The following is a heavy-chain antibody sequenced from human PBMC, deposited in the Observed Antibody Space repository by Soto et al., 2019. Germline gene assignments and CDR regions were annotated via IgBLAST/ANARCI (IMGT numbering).Heavy chain of an antibody. J-gene: IGHJ4*02. CDR3: ARDWGYCSGGSCYSIFDY. CDR1: GFTFSSYG. D-gene: IGHD2-15*01. Sequence: QVQLVESGGGVVQPGRSLRLSCAASGFTFSSYGMHWVRQAPGKGLEWVAVIWYDGSNKYYADSVKGRFTISRDNSKNTLYLQMNSVRAEDTAVYYCARDWGYCSGGSCYSIFDYWGQGTLVTVSS. V-gene: IGHV3-33*01. CDR2: IWYDGSNK.